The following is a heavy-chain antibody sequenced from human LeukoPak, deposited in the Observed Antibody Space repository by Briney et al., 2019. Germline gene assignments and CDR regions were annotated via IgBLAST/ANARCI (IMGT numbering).Heavy chain of an antibody. CDR3: ASRNYYDSSGYYYYYFDY. V-gene: IGHV3-23*01. Sequence: GGSLRLSCAASGFTFSNYAMSWVRQAPGKGLEWVSGISGSGTSTYYADSVKGRFTISRDNSKSTLYLQMNSLRAEDTAVYYCASRNYYDSSGYYYYYFDYWGQGILVTVSS. D-gene: IGHD3-22*01. J-gene: IGHJ4*02. CDR2: ISGSGTST. CDR1: GFTFSNYA.